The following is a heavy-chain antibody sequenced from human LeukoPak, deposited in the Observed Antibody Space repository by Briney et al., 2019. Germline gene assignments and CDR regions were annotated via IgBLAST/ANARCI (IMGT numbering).Heavy chain of an antibody. D-gene: IGHD2-2*01. CDR3: ARADSVPAGDYHYWYMDV. CDR1: GYTFTGYY. CDR2: INPNSGGT. V-gene: IGHV1-2*02. J-gene: IGHJ6*03. Sequence: ASVKVSCKASGYTFTGYYMHWVRQDLRQGLQWMGWINPNSGGTDYAQKFQGRVTMTRDTSIRTVYMGLSSLRSDDTAVYYCARADSVPAGDYHYWYMDVWGKGTTVTVSS.